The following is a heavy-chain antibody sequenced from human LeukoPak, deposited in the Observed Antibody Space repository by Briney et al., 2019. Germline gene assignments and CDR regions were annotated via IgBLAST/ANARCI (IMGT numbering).Heavy chain of an antibody. D-gene: IGHD3-10*01. V-gene: IGHV3-23*01. Sequence: GGSLRLSCAASGFTFSSYGVSWVRQAPGKGLEWVSGISGSGHRTYYADSVKGRFTISRDNSKSTLYLQMNSLRAEDTAVYYCARVWFGEFAYFDYWGQGTLVTVSS. CDR2: ISGSGHRT. CDR3: ARVWFGEFAYFDY. J-gene: IGHJ4*02. CDR1: GFTFSSYG.